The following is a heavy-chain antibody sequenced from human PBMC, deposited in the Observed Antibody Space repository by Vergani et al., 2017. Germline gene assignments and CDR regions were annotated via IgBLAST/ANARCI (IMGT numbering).Heavy chain of an antibody. D-gene: IGHD1-1*01. CDR2: ISYDGTQK. J-gene: IGHJ1*01. Sequence: QVQLVESGGGVVQPGRSLRLSCVVSGFTSSYYGMHWVRQAPGKGLEWVAVISYDGTQKYYADSVKGRFTISRDNSKSTLYLQMNSLRTEDTAVYYCATKSXGTPGCQIGYFREWGQGTLVTVSS. CDR3: ATKSXGTPGCQIGYFRE. V-gene: IGHV3-30*03. CDR1: GFTSSYYG.